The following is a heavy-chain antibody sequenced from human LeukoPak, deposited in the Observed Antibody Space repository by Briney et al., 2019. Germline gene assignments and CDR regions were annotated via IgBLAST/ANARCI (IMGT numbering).Heavy chain of an antibody. CDR2: IYSGGST. V-gene: IGHV3-53*01. D-gene: IGHD5-24*01. CDR1: GFTVSSNY. Sequence: GSLRLSCAASGFTVSSNYMSWVRQAPGKGLEWVSVIYSGGSTYYADSVKGRFTISRDNSKNTLYLQMNSLRAEDTAVYYCARDRRDGYNSDYWGQGTLVTVSS. CDR3: ARDRRDGYNSDY. J-gene: IGHJ4*02.